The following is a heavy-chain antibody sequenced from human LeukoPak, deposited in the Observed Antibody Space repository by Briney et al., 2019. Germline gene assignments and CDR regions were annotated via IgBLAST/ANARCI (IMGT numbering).Heavy chain of an antibody. V-gene: IGHV3-23*01. Sequence: QSGGSLRLSCAASGFTFSSYAMSWVRQAPGKGLEWVSAISGSGGSTYYADSVKGRFTISRDNSKNTLYLQMNSLRAEDTAVYYCAKDRVTGYSSSWYVSDGMDVWGQGTTVTVSS. D-gene: IGHD6-13*01. J-gene: IGHJ6*02. CDR1: GFTFSSYA. CDR2: ISGSGGST. CDR3: AKDRVTGYSSSWYVSDGMDV.